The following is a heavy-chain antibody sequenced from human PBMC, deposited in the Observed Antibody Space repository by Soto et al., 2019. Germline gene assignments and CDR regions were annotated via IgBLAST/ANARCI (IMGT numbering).Heavy chain of an antibody. CDR2: ISSSSSYI. D-gene: IGHD2-15*01. J-gene: IGHJ4*02. Sequence: GGSLRLSCAASGFTFSSYSMNWVRQAPGKGLEWVSSISSSSSYIYYADSVKGRFTISRDNAKNSLYLQMNSLRAEDTAVYYCARDSRELGYCSGGSCYYQDFDYWGQGTLVTVSS. CDR1: GFTFSSYS. V-gene: IGHV3-21*01. CDR3: ARDSRELGYCSGGSCYYQDFDY.